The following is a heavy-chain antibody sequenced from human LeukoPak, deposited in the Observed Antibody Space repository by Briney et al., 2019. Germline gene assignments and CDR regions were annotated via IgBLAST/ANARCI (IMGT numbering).Heavy chain of an antibody. CDR3: AKDPLDYYDSSGYHLYYFDY. CDR1: GFTFSSYA. Sequence: PGGSLRLSCAASGFTFSSYAMSWVRQAPGKGLEWVSAISGSGGSTYYADSVKGRFTISRDNSKNTLYLQMNSLRAEDTAVYYCAKDPLDYYDSSGYHLYYFDYWGQGTLVTVSS. D-gene: IGHD3-22*01. CDR2: ISGSGGST. V-gene: IGHV3-23*01. J-gene: IGHJ4*02.